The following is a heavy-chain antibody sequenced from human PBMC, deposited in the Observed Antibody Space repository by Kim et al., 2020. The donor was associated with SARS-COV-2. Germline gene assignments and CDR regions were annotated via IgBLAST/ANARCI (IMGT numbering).Heavy chain of an antibody. V-gene: IGHV3-9*01. CDR3: AKEYCGGDCYSVISAFDI. CDR1: GFTFDDYA. CDR2: ISWNSGSI. D-gene: IGHD2-21*02. Sequence: GGSLRLSCAASGFTFDDYAMHWVRQAPGKGLEWVSGISWNSGSIGYADSVKGRFTISRDNAKNSLYLQMNSLRAEDTALYYCAKEYCGGDCYSVISAFDIWGQGTMVTVSS. J-gene: IGHJ3*02.